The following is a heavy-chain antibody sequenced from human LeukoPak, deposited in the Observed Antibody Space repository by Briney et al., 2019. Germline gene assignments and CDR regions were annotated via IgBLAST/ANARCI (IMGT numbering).Heavy chain of an antibody. J-gene: IGHJ4*02. CDR3: AKDPHTYSSSQFDY. Sequence: QSGGSLRLSCVASGFTFNIYGMNWVRQAPGKGLEWVSYISSSSSTIYYADSVKGRFTISRDNAKNSLYLQMNSLRAEDTALYYCAKDPHTYSSSQFDYWGQGTLVTVSS. CDR1: GFTFNIYG. D-gene: IGHD6-13*01. CDR2: ISSSSSTI. V-gene: IGHV3-48*04.